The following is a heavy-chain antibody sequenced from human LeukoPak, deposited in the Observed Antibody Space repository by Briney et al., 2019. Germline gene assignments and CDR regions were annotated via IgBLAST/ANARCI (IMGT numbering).Heavy chain of an antibody. Sequence: SETLSLTCTVSGGSVSSYYWGWVQQPPGEGLEWIAYVYNSGTTNYNPSLKSRVTISVDRSKNQFSLKMNSVTAADTAVYYCVRDWEGFNFDIWGQGTMVTVSS. CDR2: VYNSGTT. V-gene: IGHV4-59*02. CDR1: GGSVSSYY. J-gene: IGHJ3*02. D-gene: IGHD1-26*01. CDR3: VRDWEGFNFDI.